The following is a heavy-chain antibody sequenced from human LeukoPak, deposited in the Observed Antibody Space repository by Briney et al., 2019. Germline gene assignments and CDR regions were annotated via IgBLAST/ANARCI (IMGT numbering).Heavy chain of an antibody. CDR3: ARDHPRYCSSTSCYTPPDY. V-gene: IGHV3-21*01. CDR2: SSSSSSYI. J-gene: IGHJ4*02. D-gene: IGHD2-2*02. Sequence: GGSLRLSCAASGFTFSSYSMNWVRQAPGKGLEWVSSSSSSSSYIYYADSVKGRSTISRDNAKNSLYLQMNSLRAEDTAVYYCARDHPRYCSSTSCYTPPDYWGQGTLVTVSS. CDR1: GFTFSSYS.